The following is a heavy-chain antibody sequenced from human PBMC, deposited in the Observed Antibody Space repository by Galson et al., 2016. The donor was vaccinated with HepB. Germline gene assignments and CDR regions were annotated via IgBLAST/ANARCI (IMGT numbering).Heavy chain of an antibody. Sequence: SLRLSCAASGFTFRNYGMHWVRQAPGQGLEWVAIISHDGSLKFYADSVKGRFTISRENSKNTLYLQMNSLRPEDTAIYYCAKAMAAARTNWFDPWGQGVLVTVSS. CDR3: AKAMAAARTNWFDP. D-gene: IGHD6-13*01. V-gene: IGHV3-30*18. CDR2: ISHDGSLK. CDR1: GFTFRNYG. J-gene: IGHJ5*02.